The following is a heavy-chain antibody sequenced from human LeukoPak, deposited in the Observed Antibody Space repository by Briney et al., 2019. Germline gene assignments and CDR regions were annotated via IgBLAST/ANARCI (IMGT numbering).Heavy chain of an antibody. CDR2: ISGSGGST. D-gene: IGHD6-13*01. CDR3: AKDSIAAGSRDLDY. V-gene: IGHV3-23*01. Sequence: GGSLRLSCAASGFTFSSYAMSWVRQAPGKGLEWVSAISGSGGSTYYADSVKGRFTISRDNSKNTLYLQMNSLRAEDTAVYYCAKDSIAAGSRDLDYWGQGTLVTVSS. CDR1: GFTFSSYA. J-gene: IGHJ4*02.